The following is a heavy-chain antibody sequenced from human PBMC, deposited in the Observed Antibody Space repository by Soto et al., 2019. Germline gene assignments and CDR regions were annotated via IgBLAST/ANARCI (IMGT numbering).Heavy chain of an antibody. CDR1: GCTLSSYA. CDR3: AKEEFIAAAGFDP. Sequence: GGALRRSGAASGCTLSSYAMSWVRQAPGKGLEWVSAISGSGGSTYYADSVKGRFTISRDNSKNTLYLQMNSLRAEDTAVYYCAKEEFIAAAGFDPWGQGTLVTVS. D-gene: IGHD6-13*01. J-gene: IGHJ5*02. V-gene: IGHV3-23*01. CDR2: ISGSGGST.